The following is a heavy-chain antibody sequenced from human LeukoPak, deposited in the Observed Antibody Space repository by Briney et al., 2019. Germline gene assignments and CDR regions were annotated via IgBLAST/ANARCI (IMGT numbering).Heavy chain of an antibody. V-gene: IGHV1-46*01. CDR2: INPSGGST. CDR3: ARAWSGGHNYFGGY. Sequence: ASVKVSCKASGYTFSGYYMHWVRQAPGQGLEWMGIINPSGGSTSYAQKFQGRVTMTRDMSTSTVYMELSSLRSEDTAVYHCARAWSGGHNYFGGYWGQGTLVTVSS. J-gene: IGHJ4*02. D-gene: IGHD5-24*01. CDR1: GYTFSGYY.